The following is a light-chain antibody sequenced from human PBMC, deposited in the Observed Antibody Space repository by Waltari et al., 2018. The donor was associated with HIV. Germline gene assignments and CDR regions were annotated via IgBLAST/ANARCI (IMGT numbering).Light chain of an antibody. V-gene: IGLV1-40*01. CDR3: QAYDSGLNGGV. CDR2: AHT. CDR1: SSNIGAGYD. J-gene: IGLJ3*02. Sequence: QSVLTQPPSVSGAPGRKVTISCTGSSSNIGAGYDVSWYQQRPGTAPKVRLHAHTTRPAGVPLLFAGSKCGTSASPAITGVQAGDEADYYSQAYDSGLNGGVFGGGTKMTV.